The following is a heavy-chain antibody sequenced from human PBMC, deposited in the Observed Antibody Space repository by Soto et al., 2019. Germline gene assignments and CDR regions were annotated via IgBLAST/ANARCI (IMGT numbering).Heavy chain of an antibody. D-gene: IGHD1-26*01. CDR2: IYHSGTT. CDR3: ASPKSGGSYGSIFDY. J-gene: IGHJ4*02. CDR1: GASISSGHW. Sequence: SETLSLTCAVSGASISSGHWWSWVRQPPGMGLEWIAEIYHSGTTNYNPSLKSRVTISVDKSKNQFSLKLSSVTAADTAVYYCASPKSGGSYGSIFDYWGQGTLVTVSS. V-gene: IGHV4-4*02.